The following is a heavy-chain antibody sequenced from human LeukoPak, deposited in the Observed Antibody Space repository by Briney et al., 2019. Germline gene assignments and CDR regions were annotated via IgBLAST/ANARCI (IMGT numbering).Heavy chain of an antibody. CDR1: GFIFSTYG. V-gene: IGHV3-23*01. J-gene: IGHJ4*02. Sequence: GGTLRLSCAASGFIFSTYGMSWVRQAPGKGLEWVSAISGSGGSTYYADSVKGRFTISRDNSKNTLYLQMNSLRAEDTAVYYCAKVLLWFGESSQDADYWGQGTLVTVPS. D-gene: IGHD3-10*01. CDR3: AKVLLWFGESSQDADY. CDR2: ISGSGGST.